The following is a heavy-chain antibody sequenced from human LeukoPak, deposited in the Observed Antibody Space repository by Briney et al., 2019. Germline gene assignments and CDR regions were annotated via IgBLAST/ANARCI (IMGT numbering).Heavy chain of an antibody. Sequence: SETLSLTCTVSGGSISSYYWSWIRQPPGKGLEWIGYIYYSGSTNYNPSLKSRVTISVDTSKNQFSLKLSSVTAADTAVYYCARGGVAVADYYYYGMDVWGQGTTV. CDR2: IYYSGST. CDR3: ARGGVAVADYYYYGMDV. CDR1: GGSISSYY. J-gene: IGHJ6*02. V-gene: IGHV4-59*01. D-gene: IGHD6-19*01.